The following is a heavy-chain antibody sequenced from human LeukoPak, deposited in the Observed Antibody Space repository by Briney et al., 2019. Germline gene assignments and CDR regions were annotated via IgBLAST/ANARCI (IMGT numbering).Heavy chain of an antibody. CDR1: GGSISSYY. CDR3: ARDRGYDSSGYYYDS. CDR2: IYYSGST. D-gene: IGHD3-22*01. V-gene: IGHV4-59*01. J-gene: IGHJ4*02. Sequence: PSETLSLTCTVSGGSISSYYGSWIRQPPGKGLEWIGYIYYSGSTNYNPSLKSRVTISVDTSKNQFSLKLSSVTAADTAVYYCARDRGYDSSGYYYDSCGQGTLVTVSS.